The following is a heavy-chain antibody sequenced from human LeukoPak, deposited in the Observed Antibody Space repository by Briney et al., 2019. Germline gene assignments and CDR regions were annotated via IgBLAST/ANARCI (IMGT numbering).Heavy chain of an antibody. V-gene: IGHV4-61*02. J-gene: IGHJ4*02. D-gene: IGHD5-18*01. CDR2: IYTSGST. CDR3: ASSDRVRDTAMVTLDY. CDR1: GGSISSGGYS. Sequence: SETLSLTCTVSGGSISSGGYSWSWIRQPAGKGLEWTGRIYTSGSTNYNPSLKSRVTMSVDTSKNQFSLKLSSVTAADTAVYYCASSDRVRDTAMVTLDYWGQGTLVTVSS.